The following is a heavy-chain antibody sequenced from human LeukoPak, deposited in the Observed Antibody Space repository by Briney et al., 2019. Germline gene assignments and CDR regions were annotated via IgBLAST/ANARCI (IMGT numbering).Heavy chain of an antibody. J-gene: IGHJ3*02. CDR3: AKDRRELDVFDI. CDR2: IYGPGGT. CDR1: GFIVSSNY. V-gene: IGHV3-53*01. Sequence: GGSLRLSCAASGFIVSSNYMNWVRQAPGKGLEWVSVIYGPGGTYYADSVKGRFTISRDMSKNAVYLQMNSLKADDTAVYYCAKDRRELDVFDIWGQGTMVTVSS.